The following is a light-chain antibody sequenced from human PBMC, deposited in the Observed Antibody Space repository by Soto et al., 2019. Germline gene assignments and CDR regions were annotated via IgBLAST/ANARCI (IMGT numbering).Light chain of an antibody. J-gene: IGKJ1*01. CDR3: AQRVWPWT. Sequence: EIVLTQSPATLSLYPGDRATLSCRASQSVSSQLAWYQHNPGQPPRLLIHDASNRATGIPDKFSGSGSGTDFTLTISNLEPEDFAVYYCAQRVWPWTVGLGTNVDIK. CDR1: QSVSSQ. V-gene: IGKV3-11*01. CDR2: DAS.